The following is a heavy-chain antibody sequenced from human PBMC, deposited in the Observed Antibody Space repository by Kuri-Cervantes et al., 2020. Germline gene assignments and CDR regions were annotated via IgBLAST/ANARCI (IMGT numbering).Heavy chain of an antibody. CDR3: AKKSRTYYYDNSVYVDFDY. D-gene: IGHD3-22*01. CDR2: ISGSGGST. CDR1: GFTFSSYA. V-gene: IGHV3-23*01. Sequence: GGSLRLSCAASGFTFSSYAMSWVRQAPGKGLEWVSAISGSGGSTYYADSVKGRFTISRDNSKNTLYLQMNSLRAEDTAVYYCAKKSRTYYYDNSVYVDFDYWGQGTPVTVSS. J-gene: IGHJ4*02.